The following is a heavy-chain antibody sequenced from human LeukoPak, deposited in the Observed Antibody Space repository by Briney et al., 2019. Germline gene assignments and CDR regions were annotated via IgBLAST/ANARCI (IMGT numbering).Heavy chain of an antibody. Sequence: PSETLSLTCTVSGYSISSGYYWGWIRQPPGKGLEWIGSIYHSGSTYYNPSLKSRVTILVDTSKNQFSLKLSSVTAADTAVYYCAGSSYGSGDLYYFDYWGQGTLVTVSS. CDR2: IYHSGST. D-gene: IGHD3-10*01. J-gene: IGHJ4*02. V-gene: IGHV4-38-2*02. CDR1: GYSISSGYY. CDR3: AGSSYGSGDLYYFDY.